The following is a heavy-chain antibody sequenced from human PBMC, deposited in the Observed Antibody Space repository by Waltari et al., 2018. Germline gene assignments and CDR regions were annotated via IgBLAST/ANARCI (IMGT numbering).Heavy chain of an antibody. CDR2: IYYSGST. Sequence: QVQLQESGPGLVKPSETLSLTCTVSGGSISSYYWSWIRQPPGKGLEWIGYIYYSGSTTYNPSLKSRVTRSVDTSKNQFSLKLSAVTAADTAVYYCARGRLGELSLYYFDYWGQGTLVTVSS. J-gene: IGHJ4*02. CDR1: GGSISSYY. V-gene: IGHV4-59*08. CDR3: ARGRLGELSLYYFDY. D-gene: IGHD3-16*02.